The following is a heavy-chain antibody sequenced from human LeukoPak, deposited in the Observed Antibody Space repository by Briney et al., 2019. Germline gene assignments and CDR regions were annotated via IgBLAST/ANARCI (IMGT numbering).Heavy chain of an antibody. J-gene: IGHJ6*03. D-gene: IGHD2-15*01. Sequence: GGSLRLSCAASGFTFSSYSMNWVRQAPGKGLEWVSYISSSSSTIYYADSVKGRFTISRDNAKNSLYLQMNSLRAEDTAVYYCAREVRWVAGEIYYYYYMDVWGKGSTVTVSS. CDR1: GFTFSSYS. CDR2: ISSSSSTI. V-gene: IGHV3-48*04. CDR3: AREVRWVAGEIYYYYYMDV.